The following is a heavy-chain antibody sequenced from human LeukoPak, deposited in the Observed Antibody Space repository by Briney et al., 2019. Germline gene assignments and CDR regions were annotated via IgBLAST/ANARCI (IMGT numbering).Heavy chain of an antibody. Sequence: GGSLRLSCAASGFTFSSYAMHWVRQAPGKGLEWVAVISYDGSNKYYAASVKGRFTISRDNSKNTLYLQMNSLRAEDTAVYYCARDPRITMIVVVIPPWFDPWGQGTLVTVSS. J-gene: IGHJ5*02. V-gene: IGHV3-30-3*01. CDR3: ARDPRITMIVVVIPPWFDP. CDR2: ISYDGSNK. D-gene: IGHD3-22*01. CDR1: GFTFSSYA.